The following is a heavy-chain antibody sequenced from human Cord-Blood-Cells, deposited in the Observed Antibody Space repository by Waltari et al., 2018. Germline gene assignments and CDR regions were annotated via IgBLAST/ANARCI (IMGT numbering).Heavy chain of an antibody. J-gene: IGHJ6*02. V-gene: IGHV3-21*01. CDR2: ISSSSSYI. D-gene: IGHD6-13*01. CDR3: ARGDAPYSSSWYGRYYYYYGMDV. CDR1: GFTFSSYS. Sequence: EVQLVESGRGLVKPGGSLRLSCAASGFTFSSYSMNWVRQAPGKGLEGVASISSSSSYISYADSVKGRFTISRDNAKNSLYLQMNSLRAEDTAVYYCARGDAPYSSSWYGRYYYYYGMDVWGQGTTVTVSS.